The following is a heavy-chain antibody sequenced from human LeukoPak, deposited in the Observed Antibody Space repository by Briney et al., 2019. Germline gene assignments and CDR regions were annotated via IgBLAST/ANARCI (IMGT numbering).Heavy chain of an antibody. CDR3: ARDPLSGSGTYWYFDY. D-gene: IGHD3-10*01. CDR1: GFIFSSYD. CDR2: ISSSGSTI. J-gene: IGHJ4*02. Sequence: GGSLRLSCAASGFIFSSYDMNWVRQAPGKGLERVSFISSSGSTIYYSDSVRGRFTISRDNAKKSLFLQMNSLRAEDTAVYYCARDPLSGSGTYWYFDYRGQGTLVTVSS. V-gene: IGHV3-48*03.